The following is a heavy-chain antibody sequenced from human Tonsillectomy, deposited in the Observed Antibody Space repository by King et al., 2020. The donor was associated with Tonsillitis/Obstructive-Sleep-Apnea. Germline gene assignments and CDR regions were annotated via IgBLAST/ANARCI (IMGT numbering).Heavy chain of an antibody. CDR2: IYHSGST. CDR3: ARGGFGELLSDYFDY. V-gene: IGHV4-30-2*01. Sequence: QLQESGSGLVKPSQTLSLTCAVSGGSISSGGYSWSWIRQPPGKGLEWIGYIYHSGSTYYNPSLKSRVTISVDRSKNQFSLKLSSVTAAATAVYYCARGGFGELLSDYFDYWGQGTLVTVSS. J-gene: IGHJ4*02. D-gene: IGHD3-10*01. CDR1: GGSISSGGYS.